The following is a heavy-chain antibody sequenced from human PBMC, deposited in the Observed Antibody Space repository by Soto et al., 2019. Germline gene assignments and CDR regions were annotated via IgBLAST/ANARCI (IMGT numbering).Heavy chain of an antibody. V-gene: IGHV1-69*13. CDR3: ARASGYYDFWSGSPPTDYYGMDV. D-gene: IGHD3-3*01. CDR1: GGTFSSYA. J-gene: IGHJ6*02. Sequence: SVKVSCKASGGTFSSYAISWVRQAPGQGLEWMGGIIPIFGTANYAQKFQGRVTITADESTSTAYMELSSLRSEDTAVYYCARASGYYDFWSGSPPTDYYGMDVWGQGTTVTVSS. CDR2: IIPIFGTA.